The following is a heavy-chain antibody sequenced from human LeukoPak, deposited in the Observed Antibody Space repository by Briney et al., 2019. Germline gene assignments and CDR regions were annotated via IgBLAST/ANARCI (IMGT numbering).Heavy chain of an antibody. CDR2: INPNRGDT. J-gene: IGHJ4*02. CDR3: ARRTMAVSGFDY. CDR1: GYTFTDYY. V-gene: IGHV1-2*02. D-gene: IGHD6-19*01. Sequence: ASVKVSCKASGYTFTDYYIYWVRQAPGQGLEWMGWINPNRGDTNYAQKFQGRVTMTRDTSISTAYMELSRLRSDDTAVYYCARRTMAVSGFDYWGQGTQVTVSS.